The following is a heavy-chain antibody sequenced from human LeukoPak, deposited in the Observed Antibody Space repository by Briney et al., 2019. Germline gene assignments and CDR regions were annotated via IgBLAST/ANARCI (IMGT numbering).Heavy chain of an antibody. D-gene: IGHD2-2*01. CDR1: GFTFSSYA. CDR2: ISGSGGST. CDR3: AKDYCSSTSCYRYFDL. J-gene: IGHJ2*01. V-gene: IGHV3-23*01. Sequence: GGSLRLSCAASGFTFSSYAMSWVRQAPGKGLEWVSAISGSGGSTYYADSVKGRFTISRDNSKNALYLQMNSLRAEDTAVYYCAKDYCSSTSCYRYFDLWGRGTLVTVSS.